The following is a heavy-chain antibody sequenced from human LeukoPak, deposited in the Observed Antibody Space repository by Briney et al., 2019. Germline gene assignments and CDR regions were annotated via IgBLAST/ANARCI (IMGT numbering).Heavy chain of an antibody. J-gene: IGHJ4*02. Sequence: GGSLRLSCAASGFTFSSYGMHWVRQAPGKGLEWVAVISYDGSNKYYADSVKGRFTISRDNSRNTLYLQMNSLRAEDTAVYYCAKAPSGFCTGSTCYPFDYWGQGTLVTVSS. CDR3: AKAPSGFCTGSTCYPFDY. D-gene: IGHD2-15*01. V-gene: IGHV3-30*18. CDR2: ISYDGSNK. CDR1: GFTFSSYG.